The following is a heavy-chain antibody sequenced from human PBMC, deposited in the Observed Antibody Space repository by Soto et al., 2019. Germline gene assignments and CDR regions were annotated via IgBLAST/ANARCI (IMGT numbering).Heavy chain of an antibody. CDR3: GRVMIGTSRHTDSDY. Sequence: YETLSLTCTVSGASISSRDYYWGWIRQTPGKGLEWIGNIDYNGVTYYNPSLKSRVTVSKDTSKNQFSLKVASVTAADTAIYYCGRVMIGTSRHTDSDYWGQGTQVTVSS. CDR2: IDYNGVT. CDR1: GASISSRDYY. J-gene: IGHJ4*02. V-gene: IGHV4-39*01. D-gene: IGHD2-8*01.